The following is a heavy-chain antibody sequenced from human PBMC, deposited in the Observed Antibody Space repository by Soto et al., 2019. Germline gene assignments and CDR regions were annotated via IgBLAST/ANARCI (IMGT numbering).Heavy chain of an antibody. CDR2: IRSKANSYAT. J-gene: IGHJ5*02. CDR3: TRGLDILEWLAGFDP. CDR1: GFTFSGSA. D-gene: IGHD3-3*01. Sequence: EVQLVESGGGLVQPGGSLKLSCAASGFTFSGSAMHWVRQASGKGLEWVGRIRSKANSYATAYAASVKGRFTISRDDSKNTAYLQMNSLKTEDTAVYYCTRGLDILEWLAGFDPWGQGTLVTVSS. V-gene: IGHV3-73*01.